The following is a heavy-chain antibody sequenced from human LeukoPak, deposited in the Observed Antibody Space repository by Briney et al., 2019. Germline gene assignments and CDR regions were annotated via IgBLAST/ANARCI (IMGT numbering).Heavy chain of an antibody. Sequence: GRSVRRSCAASGFTFSSYGRDWVRQGPGKGLEGVAVISYDGSNKYYADSGKGRFTISRDNSKNTLHLAMSSLSADHTAVYYCEKDPNPLSDLWSGFKWGQGPLVTVSS. J-gene: IGHJ4*02. CDR1: GFTFSSYG. CDR2: ISYDGSNK. CDR3: EKDPNPLSDLWSGFK. D-gene: IGHD3-3*01. V-gene: IGHV3-30*18.